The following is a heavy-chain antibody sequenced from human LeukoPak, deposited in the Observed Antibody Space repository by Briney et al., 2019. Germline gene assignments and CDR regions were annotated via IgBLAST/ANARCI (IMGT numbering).Heavy chain of an antibody. Sequence: GGSLRLSCAGSGITFSRYWMHWARQAPGKGLVWVSRINSDGRSTNYADSVKGRFTISRDNAKNTLYLQMNSLRAEDTAVYYCARSAYPGNSVIEDWGRGTLVTVSS. J-gene: IGHJ4*02. V-gene: IGHV3-74*01. CDR1: GITFSRYW. CDR3: ARSAYPGNSVIED. CDR2: INSDGRST. D-gene: IGHD4-23*01.